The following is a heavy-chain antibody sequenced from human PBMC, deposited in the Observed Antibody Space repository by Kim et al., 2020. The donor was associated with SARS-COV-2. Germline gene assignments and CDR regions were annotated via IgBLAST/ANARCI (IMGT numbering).Heavy chain of an antibody. CDR1: GGSFSGYY. V-gene: IGHV4-34*01. CDR2: INHSGST. CDR3: ARAGGVGASTRLYYFDY. D-gene: IGHD3-16*01. J-gene: IGHJ4*02. Sequence: SETLSLTCAVYGGSFSGYYWSWIRQPPGKGLEWIGEINHSGSTNYNPSLKSRVTISVDTSKNQFSLKLSSVTAADTAVYYCARAGGVGASTRLYYFDYWGQGTLVTVSS.